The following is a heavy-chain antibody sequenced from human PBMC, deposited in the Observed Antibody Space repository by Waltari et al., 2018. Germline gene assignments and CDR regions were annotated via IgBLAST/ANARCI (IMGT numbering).Heavy chain of an antibody. CDR3: ARHVEQWLEDYFDY. CDR2: IYYSGST. J-gene: IGHJ4*02. Sequence: QLQLQESGPGLVKPSETLSLTCTVSGGSISSSSYYWGWIRQPPGKGLEWIGSIYYSGSTYYNPALKSRVTISVDTSKNQFSLKLSSVTAADTAVYYCARHVEQWLEDYFDYWGQGTLVTVSS. V-gene: IGHV4-39*01. D-gene: IGHD6-19*01. CDR1: GGSISSSSYY.